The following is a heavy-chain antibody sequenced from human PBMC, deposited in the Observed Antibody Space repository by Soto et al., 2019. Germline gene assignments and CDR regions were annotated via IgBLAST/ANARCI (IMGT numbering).Heavy chain of an antibody. J-gene: IGHJ6*02. Sequence: GGSLRLSCASSVFTFSSYGMHCVRHSPGKGLEWVAVISYDGRNKYYADAVKGRFTISRDNSKNTLYLQMSSLRAEDTAVYYCVKDGSSGWPYFYDMDVWGQDTTVTVSS. CDR2: ISYDGRNK. CDR1: VFTFSSYG. CDR3: VKDGSSGWPYFYDMDV. D-gene: IGHD6-19*01. V-gene: IGHV3-30*18.